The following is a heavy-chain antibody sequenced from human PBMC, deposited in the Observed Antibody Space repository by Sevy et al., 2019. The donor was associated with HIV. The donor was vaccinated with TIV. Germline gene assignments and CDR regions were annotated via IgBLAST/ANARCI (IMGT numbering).Heavy chain of an antibody. CDR2: VYYTGST. D-gene: IGHD3-22*01. V-gene: IGHV4-59*01. Sequence: SETLSLTCTVSGGSISNYYWNWIRQSPGKGLEWIGNVYYTGSTNYNPSLKSRVGISVDTSGNRFSLRLSSVTAADTAVYYCARTKEGSGYTNWLDPWGQGTLVTVSS. CDR3: ARTKEGSGYTNWLDP. CDR1: GGSISNYY. J-gene: IGHJ5*02.